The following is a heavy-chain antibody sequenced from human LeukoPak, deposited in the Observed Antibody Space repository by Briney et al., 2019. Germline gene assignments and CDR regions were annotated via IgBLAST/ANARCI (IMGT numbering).Heavy chain of an antibody. CDR1: GASVTDYY. D-gene: IGHD7-27*01. CDR2: IHHSGDS. V-gene: IGHV4-59*02. Sequence: SETLSLTCTVSGASVTDYYWSWIRQSPGKGLEWISYIHHSGDSDYNPSLRSRVTTSLDTSKNQFSLNLISVTAADTAVYYCTRGHWGLQSWSQGTLVTVSS. CDR3: TRGHWGLQS. J-gene: IGHJ5*02.